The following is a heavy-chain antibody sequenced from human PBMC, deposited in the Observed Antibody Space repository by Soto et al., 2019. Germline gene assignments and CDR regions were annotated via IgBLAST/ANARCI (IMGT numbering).Heavy chain of an antibody. Sequence: QVQLVQSGAEVKKPGSSVKVSCRASGGTFSSYAVSWVRQAPGQGLEWMGVIIPLLNTPKYVEKFQVRATITADASATTAYMELSSLTSQDTAVYYCARESSSPNYYYYGMDVWGQGTTVTVSS. V-gene: IGHV1-69*01. CDR1: GGTFSSYA. CDR2: IIPLLNTP. D-gene: IGHD6-6*01. CDR3: ARESSSPNYYYYGMDV. J-gene: IGHJ6*02.